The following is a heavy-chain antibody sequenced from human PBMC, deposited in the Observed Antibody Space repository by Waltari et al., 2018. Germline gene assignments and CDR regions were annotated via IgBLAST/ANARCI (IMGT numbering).Heavy chain of an antibody. CDR2: IYTSGST. V-gene: IGHV4-4*07. D-gene: IGHD3-10*01. Sequence: QVQLQESGPGLVKPSETLSLTCTVSGGSISSYYWSWTRQPAGKGLEWIGRIYTSGSTNYIPSRKRLVTMSVDTSKNQCSLKLSSVTAADTAVYYCARGNMVRGGLDYWGQGTLVTVSS. CDR1: GGSISSYY. CDR3: ARGNMVRGGLDY. J-gene: IGHJ4*02.